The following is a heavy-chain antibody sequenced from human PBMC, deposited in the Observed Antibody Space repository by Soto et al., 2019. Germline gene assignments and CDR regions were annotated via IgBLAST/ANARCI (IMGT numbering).Heavy chain of an antibody. CDR3: KAEGSITMVRGVIITPDY. Sequence: QVQLVESGGGVVQPGRSLRLSCAASGFTFSSYAMHLVRQPPGKGLEWVAVISYDGSNKYYADSVKGRFTISRDNSKNTLYLQMNSLRAEDTAVYYCKAEGSITMVRGVIITPDYWGQGTLVTVS. J-gene: IGHJ4*02. D-gene: IGHD3-10*01. V-gene: IGHV3-30-3*01. CDR1: GFTFSSYA. CDR2: ISYDGSNK.